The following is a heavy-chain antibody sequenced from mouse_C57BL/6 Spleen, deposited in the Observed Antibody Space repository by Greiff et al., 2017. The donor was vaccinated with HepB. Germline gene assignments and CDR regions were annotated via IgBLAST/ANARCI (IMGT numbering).Heavy chain of an antibody. CDR2: IDPSDSYT. V-gene: IGHV1-50*01. J-gene: IGHJ2*01. CDR3: ARKGITTVVADY. D-gene: IGHD1-1*01. Sequence: QVQLQQPGAELVKPGASVKLSCKASGYTFTSYWMQWVKQRPGQGLEWIGEIDPSDSYTNYNQKFKGKATLTVDTSSSTAYMQLRSLTSEDSAVYYCARKGITTVVADYWGQGTTLTVSS. CDR1: GYTFTSYW.